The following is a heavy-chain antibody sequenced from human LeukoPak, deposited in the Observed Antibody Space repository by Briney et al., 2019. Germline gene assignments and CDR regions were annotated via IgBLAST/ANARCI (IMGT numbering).Heavy chain of an antibody. Sequence: SETLSLTCAVYGGSFSGYYWSWIRQPPGKGLEWIGEINHSGSTNYNPSLKSRVTISVDTSKNQFSLKLSSVTAADTAVYYCARDQGRWLVRTFDYWGQGTLVTVSS. CDR2: INHSGST. CDR3: ARDQGRWLVRTFDY. CDR1: GGSFSGYY. J-gene: IGHJ4*02. D-gene: IGHD6-19*01. V-gene: IGHV4-34*01.